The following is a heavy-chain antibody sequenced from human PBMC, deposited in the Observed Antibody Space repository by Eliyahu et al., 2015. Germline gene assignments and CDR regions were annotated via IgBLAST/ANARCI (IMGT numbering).Heavy chain of an antibody. V-gene: IGHV3-15*01. J-gene: IGHJ4*02. Sequence: EVQLVESGGGLVKPGGSLRXSCAASGFXFSXAWMSWVRQAPGKGLEWVGRIKSKTDGGTTDYAAPVKGRFTISRDDSKNTLYLQMNSLKTEDTAVYYCTTASGDIVGPPADYWGQGTLVTVSS. CDR3: TTASGDIVGPPADY. D-gene: IGHD2-15*01. CDR2: IKSKTDGGTT. CDR1: GFXFSXAW.